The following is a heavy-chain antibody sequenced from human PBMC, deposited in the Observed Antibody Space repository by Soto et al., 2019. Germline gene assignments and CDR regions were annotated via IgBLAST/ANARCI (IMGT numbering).Heavy chain of an antibody. CDR1: GGSISSGDYY. CDR2: IYYSGST. Sequence: SETLSLTCTGSGGSISSGDYYWSWIRQPPGKGLEWIGYIYYSGSTYYNPSLKSRVTISVDTSKNQFSLKLSSVTAADTAVYYCARDNILGILYGGMDVWGQGTTVT. D-gene: IGHD3-3*01. CDR3: ARDNILGILYGGMDV. V-gene: IGHV4-30-4*02. J-gene: IGHJ6*02.